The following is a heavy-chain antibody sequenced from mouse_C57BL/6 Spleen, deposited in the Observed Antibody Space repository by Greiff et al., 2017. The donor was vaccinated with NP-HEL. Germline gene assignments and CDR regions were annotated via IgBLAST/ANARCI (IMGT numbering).Heavy chain of an antibody. J-gene: IGHJ4*01. V-gene: IGHV3-6*01. Sequence: VQLVESGPGLVKPSQSLSLTCSVTGYSITSGYYWNWIRQFPGNKLEWMGYISYDGSNNYNPSLKNRISITRDTSKNQFFLKLTSVTTEDTATYYCARVILEAMDYWGQGTSVTVSS. CDR3: ARVILEAMDY. CDR2: ISYDGSN. D-gene: IGHD1-1*01. CDR1: GYSITSGYY.